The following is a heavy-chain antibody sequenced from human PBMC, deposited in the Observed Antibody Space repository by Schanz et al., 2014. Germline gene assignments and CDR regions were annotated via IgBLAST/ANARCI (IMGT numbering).Heavy chain of an antibody. V-gene: IGHV1-2*02. CDR2: INPNSGGT. D-gene: IGHD2-15*01. J-gene: IGHJ4*02. Sequence: QVQLVQSGAEVKKPGASVKVSCKASGYTLTTYGISWVRQAPGQGLEWMGRINPNSGGTNYAQKFQGRVTMTRDTSISTAYMELSSLRSDDTAVYYCARDPGGTKTHGLWGQGTLVTVSS. CDR1: GYTLTTYG. CDR3: ARDPGGTKTHGL.